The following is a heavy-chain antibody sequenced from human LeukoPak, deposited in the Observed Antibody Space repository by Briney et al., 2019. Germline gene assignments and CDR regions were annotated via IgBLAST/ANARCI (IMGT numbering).Heavy chain of an antibody. Sequence: GGSLRLSCAASGFTFSNFAMSWVRRTPGKGLEWVSGIINSGDTIYGASVKGRFTISRDNSKNTLYLKMNSLKAEDTAVIYFAKMKGHPLPKYYMDVWGQGTTVTVSS. CDR1: GFTFSNFA. D-gene: IGHD1-26*01. CDR3: AKMKGHPLPKYYMDV. CDR2: IINSGDT. V-gene: IGHV3-23*01. J-gene: IGHJ6*01.